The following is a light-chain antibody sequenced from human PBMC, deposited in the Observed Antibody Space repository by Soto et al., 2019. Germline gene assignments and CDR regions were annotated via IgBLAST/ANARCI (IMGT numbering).Light chain of an antibody. J-gene: IGKJ4*01. CDR1: QSISSY. CDR3: QQSYSTLT. Sequence: DIHLTQSPSSLSASVGDRVNITCRASQSISSYLNWYQQKPGKAPKLLIYAASSLQSGVPSRFSGSGSGTDFTLTISSLQPEDFATYYCQQSYSTLTFGGGTKVDIK. CDR2: AAS. V-gene: IGKV1-39*01.